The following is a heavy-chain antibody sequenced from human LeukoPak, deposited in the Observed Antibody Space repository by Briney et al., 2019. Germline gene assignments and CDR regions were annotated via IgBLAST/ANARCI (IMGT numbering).Heavy chain of an antibody. Sequence: GGSLRLSCTASGFIFSNYGMNWVRQAPGKGLEWISYIRGNSETIHYADSVKGRFTVSRDNAKNTLYLQVNNLRAEDTAVYYCARGPNSNWSGLDFWGQGTLLTVSS. CDR3: ARGPNSNWSGLDF. J-gene: IGHJ4*02. CDR2: IRGNSETI. CDR1: GFIFSNYG. D-gene: IGHD6-6*01. V-gene: IGHV3-48*04.